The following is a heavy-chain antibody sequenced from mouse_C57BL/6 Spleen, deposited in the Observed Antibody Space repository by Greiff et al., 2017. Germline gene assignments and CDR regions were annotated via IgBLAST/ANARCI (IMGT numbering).Heavy chain of an antibody. CDR3: ARAITTVVEEGFAY. D-gene: IGHD1-1*01. Sequence: EVQLVESGGGLVKPGGSLKLSCAASGFTFSSYAMSWVRQTPEKRLEWVATISDGGSYTYYPDNVKGRFTISRDNAKNNLYLQMSHLKSEDTAMYYCARAITTVVEEGFAYWGQGTLVTVSA. CDR1: GFTFSSYA. CDR2: ISDGGSYT. V-gene: IGHV5-4*01. J-gene: IGHJ3*01.